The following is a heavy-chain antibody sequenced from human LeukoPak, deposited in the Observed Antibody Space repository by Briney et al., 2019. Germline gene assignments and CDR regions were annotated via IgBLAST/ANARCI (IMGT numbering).Heavy chain of an antibody. CDR2: IYYSGST. CDR1: GGSISSYY. CDR3: ASVEYSYGYYWYFDL. D-gene: IGHD5-18*01. J-gene: IGHJ2*01. Sequence: SETLSLTCTGSGGSISSYYWSWIRQPPGKGLEWIRYIYYSGSTNYNPSLKSRVTISVDTSKNQFSLKLSSVTAADTAVYYCASVEYSYGYYWYFDLWGRGTLVTVSS. V-gene: IGHV4-59*08.